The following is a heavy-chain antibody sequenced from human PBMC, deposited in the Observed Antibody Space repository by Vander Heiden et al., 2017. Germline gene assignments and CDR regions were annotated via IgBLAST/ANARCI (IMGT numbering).Heavy chain of an antibody. CDR2: VNPISGGT. CDR3: AKDLHCSSPSCSTLENDYGMDI. Sequence: QVQLVQSGAEVKKPGASVKVSCRVSGYTFTRYDINGVRQATGQGLEWMGRVNPISGGTDYAQQFKGRVTMTRNTSINTVYMELSSLRSEDTAVYFCAKDLHCSSPSCSTLENDYGMDIWGQGTTVTVSS. D-gene: IGHD2-2*02. CDR1: GYTFTRYD. V-gene: IGHV1-8*01. J-gene: IGHJ6*02.